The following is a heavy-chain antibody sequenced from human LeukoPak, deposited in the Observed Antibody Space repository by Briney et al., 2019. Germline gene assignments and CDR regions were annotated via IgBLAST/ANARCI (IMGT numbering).Heavy chain of an antibody. CDR2: FYYSGIT. J-gene: IGHJ4*02. D-gene: IGHD6-13*01. Sequence: PSETLSLTCTVSGGSISSSGYYWGWLRQPPGKGLERIGCFYYSGITYYNPSLKSRVTISVDTSKNQFSLKLSSLTAADTAVYYCASQAYSTTWAADVTVFDYWGRGALVTVSS. V-gene: IGHV4-39*07. CDR3: ASQAYSTTWAADVTVFDY. CDR1: GGSISSSGYY.